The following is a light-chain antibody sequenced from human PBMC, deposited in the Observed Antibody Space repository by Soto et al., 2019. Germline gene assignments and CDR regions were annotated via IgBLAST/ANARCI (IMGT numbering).Light chain of an antibody. V-gene: IGKV3-15*01. CDR3: TPYNKGPPWR. Sequence: EIVMTQSPATLSVSPGERATLSCRASQSVSRNLAWYQQKPGQAPRLLIYVASTRATVIPARFIGSGSGTELTGTFRSLESEPVGVSACTPYNKGPPWRVGHGTKVDIK. CDR1: QSVSRN. CDR2: VAS. J-gene: IGKJ1*01.